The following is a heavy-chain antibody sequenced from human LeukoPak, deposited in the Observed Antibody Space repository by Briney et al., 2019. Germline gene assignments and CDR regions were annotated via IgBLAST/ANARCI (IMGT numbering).Heavy chain of an antibody. V-gene: IGHV4-61*09. CDR3: VRDRVGGPAAPSDAFDI. Sequence: SETLSLTCTVSGGSISSGSYYWSWIRQPAGKGLEWIGHIYTSGNTNYNPSLKSRVSISVDTSKNQFSLKLSSVTAADTAVYYCVRDRVGGPAAPSDAFDIWGQGTMVTVSS. CDR2: IYTSGNT. D-gene: IGHD2-2*01. CDR1: GGSISSGSYY. J-gene: IGHJ3*02.